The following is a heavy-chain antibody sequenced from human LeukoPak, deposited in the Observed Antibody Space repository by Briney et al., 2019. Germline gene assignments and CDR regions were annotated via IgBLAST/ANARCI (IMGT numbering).Heavy chain of an antibody. J-gene: IGHJ4*02. Sequence: AGGSLRLSCAASEFTFSSYAMSWVRQAPGKGLEWVSGISGSGGSTYYADSVKGRFTISRDNSKNTLYLQMNSLRAEDTAVYYCAKAGAYSGYGDYWGPGTLVTVSS. CDR3: AKAGAYSGYGDY. CDR2: ISGSGGST. CDR1: EFTFSSYA. D-gene: IGHD5-12*01. V-gene: IGHV3-23*01.